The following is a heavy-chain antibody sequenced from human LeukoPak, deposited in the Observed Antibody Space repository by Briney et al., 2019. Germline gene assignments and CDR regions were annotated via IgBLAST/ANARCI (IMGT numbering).Heavy chain of an antibody. V-gene: IGHV4-59*01. D-gene: IGHD3-10*02. CDR3: VRVMLGTPNWFAP. J-gene: IGHJ5*02. CDR1: GGSISSYY. CDR2: IYYSGST. Sequence: SETLSLTCTVSGGSISSYYWSWIRQPPGKGLEWIGYIYYSGSTNYNPSLKSRVTISVDTSKNQFSLKLSSVTAADTAVYYCVRVMLGTPNWFAPWGQGTLVTVSS.